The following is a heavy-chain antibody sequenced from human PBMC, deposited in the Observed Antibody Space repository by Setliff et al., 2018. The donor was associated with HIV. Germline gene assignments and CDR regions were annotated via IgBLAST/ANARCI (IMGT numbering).Heavy chain of an antibody. CDR3: ARKAGTTLHYHYYYMDV. Sequence: ASVKVSCKASGYTFTDYFMHWVRQAPGQGLEWMGWLSPNNGDTNYAQRFHGRVTITADESTNTVYMELRSLTPEDTAIYYCARKAGTTLHYHYYYMDVWGKGTTVTVSS. V-gene: IGHV1-2*02. J-gene: IGHJ6*03. CDR1: GYTFTDYF. CDR2: LSPNNGDT. D-gene: IGHD1-7*01.